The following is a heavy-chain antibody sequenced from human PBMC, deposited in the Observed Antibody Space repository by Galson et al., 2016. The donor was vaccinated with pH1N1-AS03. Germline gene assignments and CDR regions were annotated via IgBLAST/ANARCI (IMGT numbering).Heavy chain of an antibody. CDR2: IYHSGTT. V-gene: IGHV4-4*02. CDR1: GDSISSTNW. Sequence: SETLSLTCAVSGDSISSTNWWTWVRQSPGKGLEWIGEIYHSGTTNYDPSLKSRVTISVDTSKNQFSLKLSSVTAADTAVYYCARHLYGDYVGWFDPWGQGTLVTVSS. CDR3: ARHLYGDYVGWFDP. J-gene: IGHJ5*02. D-gene: IGHD4-17*01.